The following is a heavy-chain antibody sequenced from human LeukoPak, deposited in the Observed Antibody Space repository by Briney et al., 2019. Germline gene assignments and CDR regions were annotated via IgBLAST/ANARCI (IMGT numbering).Heavy chain of an antibody. CDR2: IEQDGSEK. V-gene: IGHV3-7*01. Sequence: QPGGSLRLSCAASGFTFSTYWMSWVRQAPGKGLEWVASIEQDGSEKYYVDSVKGRFTISRDNARNSLFLQMNSLRAEDTAVYYCAKGHTSLAPGGQGALVTVSS. CDR3: AKGHTSLAP. D-gene: IGHD5-18*01. J-gene: IGHJ4*02. CDR1: GFTFSTYW.